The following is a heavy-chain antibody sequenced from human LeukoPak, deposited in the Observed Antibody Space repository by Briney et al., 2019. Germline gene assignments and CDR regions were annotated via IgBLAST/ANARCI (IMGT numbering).Heavy chain of an antibody. D-gene: IGHD3-22*01. CDR1: GFAFSSYS. J-gene: IGHJ4*02. CDR3: ARDRSPLYYDSSGYDF. Sequence: GGSLRLSCAASGFAFSSYSITRVRQAPGKWLEWVSSIGTSSSDKAYADSVKGRFTISRDNAMKSVYLQMNSPRAEDTAVYYCARDRSPLYYDSSGYDFGGQGTLVTVSS. V-gene: IGHV3-21*01. CDR2: IGTSSSDK.